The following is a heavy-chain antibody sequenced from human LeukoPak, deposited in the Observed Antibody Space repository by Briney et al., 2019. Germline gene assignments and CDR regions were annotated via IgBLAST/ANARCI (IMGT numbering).Heavy chain of an antibody. CDR2: SRNKANSYTT. CDR3: YNWNSFGHAFDI. V-gene: IGHV3-72*01. J-gene: IGHJ3*02. Sequence: GGSLRLSCAASGFTFSDHYMDWVRQAPGKGLEWVGRSRNKANSYTTEYAASVKGRFTISRDDSKNSLYLQMNSLRAEDTAVYYCYNWNSFGHAFDIWGQGAMVTVSS. CDR1: GFTFSDHY. D-gene: IGHD1-1*01.